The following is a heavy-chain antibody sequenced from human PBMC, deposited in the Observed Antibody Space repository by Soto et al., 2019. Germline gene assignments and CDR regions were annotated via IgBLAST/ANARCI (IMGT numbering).Heavy chain of an antibody. Sequence: SGTLSLTCTVSGGSISSYYWSWIRQPPGKGLEWIGYIYFSGSTNYNPSLKSRVTISVDTSKNQFSLKLSSVTAADTAVYYCANLNDYGGYFDYWGQGTLVPVSS. J-gene: IGHJ4*02. CDR2: IYFSGST. CDR3: ANLNDYGGYFDY. D-gene: IGHD4-17*01. V-gene: IGHV4-59*01. CDR1: GGSISSYY.